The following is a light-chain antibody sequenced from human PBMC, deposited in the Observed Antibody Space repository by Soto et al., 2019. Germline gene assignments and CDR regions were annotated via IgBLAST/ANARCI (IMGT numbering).Light chain of an antibody. CDR2: GAS. J-gene: IGKJ2*01. Sequence: EIVLTQSPGTLSLSPGEGATLSCRASQSVSDNYLAWYQQKPGQTPRLLIYGASSRATGIPDRFSGSGSGTDFTLTISRLDPEDFAVYYCHQYGTSPYAFGQGTKLEI. CDR3: HQYGTSPYA. V-gene: IGKV3-20*01. CDR1: QSVSDNY.